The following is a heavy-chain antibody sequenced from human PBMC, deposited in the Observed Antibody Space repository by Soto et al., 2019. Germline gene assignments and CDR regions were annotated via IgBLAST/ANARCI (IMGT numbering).Heavy chain of an antibody. D-gene: IGHD5-12*01. J-gene: IGHJ5*02. Sequence: GGSLRLSCAASGFIFRNYAMHWVRQAPGKGLEWLAVISYDGSNTDYGDSVKGRFTISRDNSKDILYAQVSSLRTEDTAMYYCVKDRGNPLRVEHWSAPWGQGTLVTVSS. CDR1: GFIFRNYA. V-gene: IGHV3-30*18. CDR3: VKDRGNPLRVEHWSAP. CDR2: ISYDGSNT.